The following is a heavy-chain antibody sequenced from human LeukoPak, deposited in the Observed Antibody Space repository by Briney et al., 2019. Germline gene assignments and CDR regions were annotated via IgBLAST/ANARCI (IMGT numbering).Heavy chain of an antibody. CDR3: ARDYFSRAALLGYFDL. Sequence: GGSLRLSCAASGFTFSDCYMSWIRQAPGKGLEWVSYINNGGSAIYYADSVKGRFTISRENAKNSLYLQMNSLRAEDTAVYYCARDYFSRAALLGYFDLWGRGTLVTVSS. D-gene: IGHD2-15*01. V-gene: IGHV3-11*04. CDR1: GFTFSDCY. J-gene: IGHJ2*01. CDR2: INNGGSAI.